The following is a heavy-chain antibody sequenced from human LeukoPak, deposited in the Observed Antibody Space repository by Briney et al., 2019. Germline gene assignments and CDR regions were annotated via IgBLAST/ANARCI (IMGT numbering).Heavy chain of an antibody. CDR2: VYHTGSP. J-gene: IGHJ4*02. D-gene: IGHD2-15*01. CDR3: ARGGIVVAAYFDF. Sequence: SETLSLTCIVSGYSISNDYYWGWVRQPPGKGLEWIGSVYHTGSPYYNPSLKSRVTISVDTSKNHLSLRLRSVTAADTAVYHCARGGIVVAAYFDFWGKGTLVTVSS. CDR1: GYSISNDYY. V-gene: IGHV4-38-2*02.